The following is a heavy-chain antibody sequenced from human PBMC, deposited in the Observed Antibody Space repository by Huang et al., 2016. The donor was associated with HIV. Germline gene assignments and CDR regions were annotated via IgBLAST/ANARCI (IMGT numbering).Heavy chain of an antibody. V-gene: IGHV4-34*02. D-gene: IGHD1-1*01. CDR3: ARGRDTTEMDTVDDALDV. CDR1: GGPVSTHY. CDR2: IKYNGHD. Sequence: QVRLQQWGGGLVRPSETLSRTCAVYGGPVSTHYWSWMRQSPGKGLEWITEIKYNGHDKCNPSRRSRVMISVDTSKNQCSLNVTSVTAADTAIYYCARGRDTTEMDTVDDALDVWDQGTLVIVSS. J-gene: IGHJ3*01.